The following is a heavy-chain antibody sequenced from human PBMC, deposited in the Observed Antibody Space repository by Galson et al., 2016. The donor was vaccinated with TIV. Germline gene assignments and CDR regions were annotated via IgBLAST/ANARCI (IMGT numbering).Heavy chain of an antibody. CDR3: ARHFRYSDSRCYHYFDS. J-gene: IGHJ4*02. V-gene: IGHV5-51*01. CDR1: GYRFSSYW. D-gene: IGHD3-22*01. Sequence: QSGAEVKKPGESLKISCKGSGYRFSSYWIGWVRQRPGKGLEWLGIIFPDDSDTRYSPSLEGQVTFSADQSIRTAYLQWSSLKASDTAIHYCARHFRYSDSRCYHYFDSWGQGTMVTVSS. CDR2: IFPDDSDT.